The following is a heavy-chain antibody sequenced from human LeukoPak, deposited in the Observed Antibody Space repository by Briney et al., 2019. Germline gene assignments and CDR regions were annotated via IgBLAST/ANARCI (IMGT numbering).Heavy chain of an antibody. D-gene: IGHD2-2*01. V-gene: IGHV1-2*04. CDR2: INPNSGGT. CDR1: GYTFTGYY. CDR3: ARGWRGCSSTSCGLGYAFDI. Sequence: GASVKVSCKASGYTFTGYYMHWVRQAPGQGLEWMGWINPNSGGTNYAQKFQGWVTMTRDTSISTAYMELSRLRSDDTAVYYCARGWRGCSSTSCGLGYAFDIWGQGTMVTVSS. J-gene: IGHJ3*02.